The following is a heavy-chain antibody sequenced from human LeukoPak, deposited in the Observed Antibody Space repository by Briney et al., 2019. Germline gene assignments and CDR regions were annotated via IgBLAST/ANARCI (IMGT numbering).Heavy chain of an antibody. V-gene: IGHV3-33*01. CDR3: ARDKGRTRGVDY. CDR1: RFTFSSYG. CDR2: IWYDGSNK. D-gene: IGHD3-10*01. Sequence: GGSLRLSCAASRFTFSSYGMHWVRQAPGKGLEWVAVIWYDGSNKYYADSVKGRFTISRDNSKNTLYLQMNSLRAEDTAVYYCARDKGRTRGVDYWGQGTLVTVSS. J-gene: IGHJ4*02.